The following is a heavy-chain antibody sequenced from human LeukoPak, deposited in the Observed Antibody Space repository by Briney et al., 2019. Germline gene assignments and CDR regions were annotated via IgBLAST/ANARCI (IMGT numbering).Heavy chain of an antibody. CDR2: INPNSGGT. CDR3: ARDSSSWYEVYGMDV. V-gene: IGHV1-2*02. J-gene: IGHJ6*02. D-gene: IGHD6-13*01. CDR1: GYTFTGYY. Sequence: GASVKVSCKASGYTFTGYYMHWVRQAPGQGLEWMGWINPNSGGTNYAQKFQGRVTMTRDTSISTAYMELSRLRSDDTAVYYCARDSSSWYEVYGMDVWGQGTTVTVSS.